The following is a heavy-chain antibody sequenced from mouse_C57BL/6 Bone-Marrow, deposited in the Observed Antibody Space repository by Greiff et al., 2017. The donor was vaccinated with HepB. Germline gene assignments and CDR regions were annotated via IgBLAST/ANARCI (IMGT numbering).Heavy chain of an antibody. CDR1: GYAFSSYW. CDR2: IYPGDGDT. CDR3: ARKEIYYGNFFDY. J-gene: IGHJ2*01. Sequence: VQLQQSGAELVKPGASVKISCKASGYAFSSYWMNWVKQRPGKGLEWIGQIYPGDGDTNYNGKFKGKATLTADKSSSTAYMQLSSLTSEDSAVYFCARKEIYYGNFFDYWGQGTTLTVSS. V-gene: IGHV1-80*01. D-gene: IGHD2-1*01.